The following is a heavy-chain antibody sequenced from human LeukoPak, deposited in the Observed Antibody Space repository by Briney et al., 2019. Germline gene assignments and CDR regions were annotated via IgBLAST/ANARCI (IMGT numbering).Heavy chain of an antibody. CDR3: ALSHATMVPFDY. V-gene: IGHV2-5*02. D-gene: IGHD4/OR15-4a*01. CDR1: GFSLSTSGVG. CDR2: IYWDDDE. J-gene: IGHJ4*02. Sequence: ESGPTLVKPTPTLTLTCTFSGFSLSTSGVGVGWIRQPPGKALEWLALIYWDDDERYSPSVKSRLTITKDTSKNQVVLTMTNMDPVDTATYYCALSHATMVPFDYWGQGTLVTVSS.